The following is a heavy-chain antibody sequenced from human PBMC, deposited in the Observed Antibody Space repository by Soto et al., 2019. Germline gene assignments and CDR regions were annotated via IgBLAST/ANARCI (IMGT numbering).Heavy chain of an antibody. CDR1: GYTFTSYD. J-gene: IGHJ4*02. Sequence: ASVKVSCKASGYTFTSYDINWVRQATGQGPEWMGWMNPNSGNTGYAQKFQGRVTMTTDTSTSTAYMELRSLRSDDTAVYYCARDRIDCSGGSCYSHWGQGTLVTVSS. V-gene: IGHV1-8*01. D-gene: IGHD2-15*01. CDR2: MNPNSGNT. CDR3: ARDRIDCSGGSCYSH.